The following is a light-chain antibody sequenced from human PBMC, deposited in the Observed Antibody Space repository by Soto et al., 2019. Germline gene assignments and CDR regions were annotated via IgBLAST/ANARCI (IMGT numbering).Light chain of an antibody. CDR1: SSNIGSNT. CDR3: AAWDDSVKGPV. CDR2: SNN. V-gene: IGLV1-44*01. Sequence: QLVLTQPPSASGTPGQRVTISCSGSSSNIGSNTVNWYQQLPGTAPKLPIYSNNQRPSGVPDRFSGSKSGTSASLAISGLQSEDEADYYCAAWDDSVKGPVFGGGTKLTVL. J-gene: IGLJ2*01.